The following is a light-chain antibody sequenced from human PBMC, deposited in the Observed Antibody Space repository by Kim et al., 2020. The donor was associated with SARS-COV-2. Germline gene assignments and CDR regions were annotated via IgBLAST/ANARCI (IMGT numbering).Light chain of an antibody. CDR1: SSDVGGYDY. J-gene: IGLJ3*02. V-gene: IGLV2-14*03. CDR3: FSHTNTDTGV. Sequence: GQSITTSCSGTSSDVGGYDYVSWYQQHPDKAPKLIIYGVTKRPSGVSDRFSGSKSGNTASLTISGLQAEDEADYYCFSHTNTDTGVFGGGTQLTVL. CDR2: GVT.